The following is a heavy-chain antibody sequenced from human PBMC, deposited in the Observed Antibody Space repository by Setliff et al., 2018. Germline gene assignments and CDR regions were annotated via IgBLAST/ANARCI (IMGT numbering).Heavy chain of an antibody. V-gene: IGHV3-30*04. CDR3: VGDYQLLS. CDR1: GFTFSTYA. J-gene: IGHJ5*01. D-gene: IGHD2-2*01. CDR2: ISRDARKE. Sequence: PGGSLRLSCAASGFTFSTYAMHWVRQAPGKGLEWVAFISRDARKELYADSVRGRFTISRDNAKDTMYLQMDSLRVEDTAVYYCVGDYQLLSWGHGTLVTVSS.